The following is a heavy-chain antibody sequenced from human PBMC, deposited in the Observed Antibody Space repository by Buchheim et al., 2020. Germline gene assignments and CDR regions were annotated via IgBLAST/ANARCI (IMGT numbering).Heavy chain of an antibody. Sequence: EVQLVQSGAEVKKPGESLKISCKGSGYSFTSYWIGWVRQMPGKGLEWMGIIYPGDSDTRYRPSFQGQFTIPADKSISTAYPQWSSLKASDTAMYYCARQACSGGSCLSYKWAGFDPWGQGIL. CDR3: ARQACSGGSCLSYKWAGFDP. D-gene: IGHD2-15*01. CDR1: GYSFTSYW. CDR2: IYPGDSDT. V-gene: IGHV5-51*01. J-gene: IGHJ5*02.